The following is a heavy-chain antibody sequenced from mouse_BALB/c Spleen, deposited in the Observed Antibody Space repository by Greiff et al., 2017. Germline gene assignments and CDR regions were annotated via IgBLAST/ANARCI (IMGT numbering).Heavy chain of an antibody. J-gene: IGHJ4*01. Sequence: VQLQQSGAELVKPGASVKLSCTASGFNIKDTYMHWVKQRPEQGLEWIGRIDPANGNTKYDPKFQGKATITADTSSNTAYLQLSSLTSEDTAVYYCARPYYRSLYAMDYWGQGTSVTVSS. CDR1: GFNIKDTY. CDR3: ARPYYRSLYAMDY. D-gene: IGHD2-14*01. CDR2: IDPANGNT. V-gene: IGHV14-3*02.